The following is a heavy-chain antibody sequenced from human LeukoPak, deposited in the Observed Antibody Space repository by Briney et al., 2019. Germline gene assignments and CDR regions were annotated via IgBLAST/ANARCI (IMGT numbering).Heavy chain of an antibody. CDR2: INPGDTNI. V-gene: IGHV5-51*01. CDR3: ARPRGAERDEDF. Sequence: GESVKISCKASGYSFANYWIGWVRQMPGKGLEWMGMINPGDTNIAYSPSFQGQVTISADRSISTAYLQWSSLKASDTAMYHCARPRGAERDEDFWGQGTLVTVSS. D-gene: IGHD1-1*01. CDR1: GYSFANYW. J-gene: IGHJ4*02.